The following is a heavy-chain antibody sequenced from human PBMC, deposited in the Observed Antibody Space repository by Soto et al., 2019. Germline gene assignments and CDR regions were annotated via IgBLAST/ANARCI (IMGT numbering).Heavy chain of an antibody. CDR1: GFSVSSNY. J-gene: IGHJ5*02. V-gene: IGHV3-53*01. CDR3: ARHRHPRGTVGATSPLDP. Sequence: GGSLRLSCAISGFSVSSNYLSWVRQAPGKGLGWVSVHYSGGSTNYADSVQGRFTISRDKSNNTLYLQMRRVRAEDTAVYFCARHRHPRGTVGATSPLDPWGQGTQVTAPQ. D-gene: IGHD1-26*01. CDR2: HYSGGST.